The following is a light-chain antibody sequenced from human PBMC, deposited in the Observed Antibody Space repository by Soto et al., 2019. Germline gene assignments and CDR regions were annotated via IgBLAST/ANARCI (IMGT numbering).Light chain of an antibody. Sequence: DIQMTQSPASLSASVGDRVTITCRASQSISAYLNWYQHKPGIAPKLLIYAASSLQSGVPSRFIGSGSGTDFTLTISSLRPEDFATYYCQQTFITPAISFGPGTTVVIK. J-gene: IGKJ3*01. CDR2: AAS. CDR3: QQTFITPAIS. CDR1: QSISAY. V-gene: IGKV1-39*01.